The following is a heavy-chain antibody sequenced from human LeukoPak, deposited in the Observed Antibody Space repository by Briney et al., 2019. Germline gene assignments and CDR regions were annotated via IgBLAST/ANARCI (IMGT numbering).Heavy chain of an antibody. CDR3: ARGLYGDQNWFDP. V-gene: IGHV1-2*02. CDR1: GYTFTDYY. D-gene: IGHD4-17*01. J-gene: IGHJ5*02. CDR2: IKPNSGGT. Sequence: GASVKVSCKASGYTFTDYYLHWVRQAPGQGLEWMGWIKPNSGGTNYAHKFQGRVTMTRDTSISTAYMELSRLRSDDTAVYYCARGLYGDQNWFDPWGQGTLVTVSS.